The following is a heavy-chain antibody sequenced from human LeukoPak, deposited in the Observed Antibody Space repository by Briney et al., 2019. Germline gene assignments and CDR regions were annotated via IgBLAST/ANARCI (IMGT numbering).Heavy chain of an antibody. J-gene: IGHJ5*02. CDR2: IYYSGST. D-gene: IGHD3-16*02. V-gene: IGHV4-59*01. CDR3: ARSIMITFGGVIDNSWFDP. CDR1: GGSIGSYY. Sequence: SETLSLTSTVSGGSIGSYYWSWIRQPPEKGLEWIGNIYYSGSTNYNPSLKSRVTISIDTSKMQFSLKLSSVTAADTAVYYCARSIMITFGGVIDNSWFDPWGQGTLVTVSS.